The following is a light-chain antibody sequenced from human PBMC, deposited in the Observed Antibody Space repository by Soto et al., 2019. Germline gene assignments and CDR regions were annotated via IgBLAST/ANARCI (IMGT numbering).Light chain of an antibody. CDR2: GVS. CDR3: QQSYGTPPWT. CDR1: QAISTY. V-gene: IGKV1-39*01. Sequence: DIQMSQSPSSLSASVGDRVTITCRASQAISTYLNWYQQKPGKAPNLLIYGVSSLQSGVPSRFSGSGSGTDFTLTISSLQPEDFATYFCQQSYGTPPWTFGQGTRVEIK. J-gene: IGKJ1*01.